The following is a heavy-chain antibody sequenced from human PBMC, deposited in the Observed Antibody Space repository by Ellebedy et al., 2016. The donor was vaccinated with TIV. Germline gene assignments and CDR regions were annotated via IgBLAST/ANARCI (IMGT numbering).Heavy chain of an antibody. J-gene: IGHJ2*01. CDR3: AKDSGGYYSYWYFDL. Sequence: GGSLRLXCAASEFTFSDYYMSWIRQAPGKGLEWISYISSTGNTIYYADSVKGRFTISRDNAKNSLYLQMDSLRAEDTAVYYCAKDSGGYYSYWYFDLWGRGTLVTVSS. CDR1: EFTFSDYY. D-gene: IGHD3-22*01. V-gene: IGHV3-11*01. CDR2: ISSTGNTI.